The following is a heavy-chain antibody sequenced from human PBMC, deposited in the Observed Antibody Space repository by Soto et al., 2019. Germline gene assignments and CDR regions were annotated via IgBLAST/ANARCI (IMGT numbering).Heavy chain of an antibody. CDR2: VYPGDSDT. CDR3: TRRAGYIDY. D-gene: IGHD6-13*01. CDR1: GYSLTSYW. V-gene: IGHV5-51*01. J-gene: IGHJ4*02. Sequence: GESLKISCKASGYSLTSYWIGWVRQRPGKGLEWMGIVYPGDSDTRYNPSFRGQVTISVDRSTSTAYLQWSSLKASDAAMYYCTRRAGYIDYWGQGTLVTVSS.